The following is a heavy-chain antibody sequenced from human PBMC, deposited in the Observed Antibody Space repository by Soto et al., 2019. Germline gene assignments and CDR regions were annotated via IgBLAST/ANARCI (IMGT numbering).Heavy chain of an antibody. J-gene: IGHJ4*02. Sequence: LSLTCTVSGGSISSGGSYWGWILQPPVKGLEWIGYIYYSGNTYFNPSLKSRVTLSVDTSKNQFSLNLSSVTAADTAVYYCVRYCSTTKCPFDYWGQGTLVTVSS. CDR3: VRYCSTTKCPFDY. CDR2: IYYSGNT. D-gene: IGHD2-2*01. V-gene: IGHV4-30-4*01. CDR1: GGSISSGGSY.